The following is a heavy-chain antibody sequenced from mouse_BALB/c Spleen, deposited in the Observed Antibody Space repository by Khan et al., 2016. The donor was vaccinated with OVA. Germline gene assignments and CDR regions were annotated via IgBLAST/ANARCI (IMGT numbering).Heavy chain of an antibody. CDR3: VRGGGNSRFAY. CDR2: ISTYYGDA. Sequence: QVQLQQSGAELVRPGVSVKISCKGSGYTFPDYAMHWVKQSHAKSLEWIGVISTYYGDASYNQKLKGKATMTVDKSSSTAYMEFARLTSEDSAIYYCVRGGGNSRFAYWGQGTLVTVSA. J-gene: IGHJ3*01. D-gene: IGHD2-1*01. CDR1: GYTFPDYA. V-gene: IGHV1S137*01.